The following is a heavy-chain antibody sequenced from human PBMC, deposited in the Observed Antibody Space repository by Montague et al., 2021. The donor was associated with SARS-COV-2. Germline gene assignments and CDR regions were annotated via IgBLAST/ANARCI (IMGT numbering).Heavy chain of an antibody. D-gene: IGHD5-12*01. CDR2: ISSSSRDI. CDR3: ARERRVVATGSHYGMDV. V-gene: IGHV3-11*05. CDR1: GFTFSDNY. J-gene: IGHJ6*02. Sequence: SLRLSCAASGFTFSDNYMSWIRQAPGKGLEWVSYISSSSRDIKYADSVKGRFTISRDNVASSLCLQMNSLRGEDTAVYYCARERRVVATGSHYGMDVWGPGTTVIVSS.